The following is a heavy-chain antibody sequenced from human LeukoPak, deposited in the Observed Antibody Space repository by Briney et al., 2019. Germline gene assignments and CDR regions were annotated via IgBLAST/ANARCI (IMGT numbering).Heavy chain of an antibody. Sequence: GGSLRLSCGASGFTFRDYGMHWVRQAPGKGLEWVAFTRYDGRDTFYADSVKGRFTIARDNSKNTLYLQMNSLRAEDTAVYYCAKGYCSSPSCFYYFDYWGQGTLVTVSS. CDR1: GFTFRDYG. V-gene: IGHV3-30*02. D-gene: IGHD2-2*01. J-gene: IGHJ4*02. CDR3: AKGYCSSPSCFYYFDY. CDR2: TRYDGRDT.